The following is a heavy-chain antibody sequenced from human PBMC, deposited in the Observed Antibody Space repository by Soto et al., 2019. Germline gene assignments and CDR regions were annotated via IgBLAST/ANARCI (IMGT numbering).Heavy chain of an antibody. CDR3: ARAPLGYCSGGSCYVPLNWLDP. CDR2: IYYSGST. Sequence: SETLSLTCTVSGGSVSSGSYYWSWIRQPPGKGLEWIGYIYYSGSTNYNPSLKSRVTISVDTSKNQFSLKLSSVTAADTAVYYCARAPLGYCSGGSCYVPLNWLDPWGQGTLVTVSS. D-gene: IGHD2-15*01. CDR1: GGSVSSGSYY. J-gene: IGHJ5*02. V-gene: IGHV4-61*01.